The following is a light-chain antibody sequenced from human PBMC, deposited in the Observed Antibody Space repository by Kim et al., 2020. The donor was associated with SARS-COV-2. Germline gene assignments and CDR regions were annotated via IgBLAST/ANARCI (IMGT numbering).Light chain of an antibody. CDR2: DVN. CDR1: SGAVGTYDY. J-gene: IGLJ2*01. Sequence: QSVLTQAASVSVSPGESITISCTGTSGAVGTYDYASWYQQHPGKVPNLIIFDVNTRPSGVPNRFSGSMSGKTASLTISGLQADDEADYYCVSYIYSGVRVFGGGTQLTVL. CDR3: VSYIYSGVRV. V-gene: IGLV2-14*03.